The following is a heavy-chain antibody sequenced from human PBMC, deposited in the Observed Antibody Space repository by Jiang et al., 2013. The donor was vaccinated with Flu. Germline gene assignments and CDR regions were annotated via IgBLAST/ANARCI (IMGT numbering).Heavy chain of an antibody. CDR1: GYSFTTYW. CDR3: ARGGGGFHYYYAMDV. Sequence: KKPGESLKISCKGSGYSFTTYWIGWVRQMPGKGLEWMGIIYPGDFDTTYSPSFQGQVTISADKSITTAYLQWSSLKASDTAMYYCARGGGGFHYYYAMDVWGQGTTVTVSS. V-gene: IGHV5-51*01. CDR2: IYPGDFDT. J-gene: IGHJ6*02. D-gene: IGHD5-12*01.